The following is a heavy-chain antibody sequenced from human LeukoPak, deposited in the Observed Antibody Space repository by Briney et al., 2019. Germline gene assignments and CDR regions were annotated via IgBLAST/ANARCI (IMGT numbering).Heavy chain of an antibody. V-gene: IGHV1-69*05. J-gene: IGHJ4*02. CDR1: GGTFSSYA. D-gene: IGHD1-1*01. CDR2: IIPIFGTA. CDR3: ARVATNEEYYFDY. Sequence: SVKVSCKASGGTFSSYAISWVRQAPGQGLEWMGGIIPIFGTANYAQKFQGRVTITTDESTGTAYMELSSLRSEDTAVYYCARVATNEEYYFDYWGQGTLVTVSS.